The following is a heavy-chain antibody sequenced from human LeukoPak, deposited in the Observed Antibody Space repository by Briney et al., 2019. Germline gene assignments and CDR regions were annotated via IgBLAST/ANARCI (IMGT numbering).Heavy chain of an antibody. J-gene: IGHJ6*02. CDR2: INPNSGGT. CDR3: ARERRIYGDYGTYYYGMDV. CDR1: GYTFTGYY. Sequence: ASVKVSCKASGYTFTGYYMHWVRQAPGQGLEWMGWINPNSGGTNYAQKFQGRVTMTRDTSISTAYMELSRLRSGDTAVYYCARERRIYGDYGTYYYGMDVWGQGTTVTVSS. D-gene: IGHD4-17*01. V-gene: IGHV1-2*02.